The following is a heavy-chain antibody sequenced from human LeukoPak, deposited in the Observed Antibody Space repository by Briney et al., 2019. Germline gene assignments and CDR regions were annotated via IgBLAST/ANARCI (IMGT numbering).Heavy chain of an antibody. J-gene: IGHJ6*03. D-gene: IGHD2-2*01. CDR3: ARDPTVGLLSMSWYMDV. CDR1: GFTFSSYW. Sequence: SGGSLRLSCAASGFTFSSYWMSWVRQAPGKGLEWLANIKQDGSEKYYVDSVKGRFTISRDNAKNSLYLQMNSLRAEDTAVYYCARDPTVGLLSMSWYMDVWGKGTTVTVSS. CDR2: IKQDGSEK. V-gene: IGHV3-7*01.